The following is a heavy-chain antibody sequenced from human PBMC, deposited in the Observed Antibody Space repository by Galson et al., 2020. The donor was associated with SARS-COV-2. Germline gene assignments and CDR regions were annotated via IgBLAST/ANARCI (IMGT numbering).Heavy chain of an antibody. V-gene: IGHV1-2*02. CDR3: ARGGDIVVVPAAILPYYYYGMDV. D-gene: IGHD2-2*01. CDR1: GYTFIGYY. CDR2: INPNSGGT. Sequence: ASVKVSCKASGYTFIGYYMHWVRQAPGQGLEWMGWINPNSGGTNYAQKFQGRVTMTRDTSISTAYMELSRLRSDDTAVYYCARGGDIVVVPAAILPYYYYGMDVWGQGTTVTVSS. J-gene: IGHJ6*02.